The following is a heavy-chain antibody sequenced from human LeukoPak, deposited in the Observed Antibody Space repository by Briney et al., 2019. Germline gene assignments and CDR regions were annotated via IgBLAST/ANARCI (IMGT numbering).Heavy chain of an antibody. J-gene: IGHJ3*02. D-gene: IGHD3-22*01. CDR1: GGSISSYY. CDR2: IYTSGST. CDR3: ARGYYDSSAQGAFDI. Sequence: PSETLSLTCTVSGGSISSYYWSWIRQPAGKGLEWIGRIYTSGSTNYNPSLKSRVTMSVDTSKNQFSLKLSSVTAADTAVYYCARGYYDSSAQGAFDIWGQGTMATVSS. V-gene: IGHV4-4*07.